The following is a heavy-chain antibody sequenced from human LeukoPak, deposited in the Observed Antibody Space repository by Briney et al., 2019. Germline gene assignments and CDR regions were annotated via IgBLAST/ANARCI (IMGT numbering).Heavy chain of an antibody. CDR1: GGSINSYF. Sequence: PSETLSLTCTVSGGSINSYFWTWIRQPAGKGLEWIGRIYTGGGTNYNPSLKSRVTMSVDTSKNQFSLKLSSVTAADTAVYYCARQEGGIVGPYWGQGTLVTVSS. CDR3: ARQEGGIVGPY. J-gene: IGHJ4*02. CDR2: IYTGGGT. D-gene: IGHD1-26*01. V-gene: IGHV4-4*07.